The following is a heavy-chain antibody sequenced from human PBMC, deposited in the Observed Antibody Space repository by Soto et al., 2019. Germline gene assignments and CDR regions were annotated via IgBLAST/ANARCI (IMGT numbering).Heavy chain of an antibody. J-gene: IGHJ6*02. Sequence: ASVKVSCKASGYTLTSYYVHWVRQAPGQGLEWMGIINPSGGSTSYAQKFQGRVTMTRDTSTSTVYMELSSLRSEDTAVYYCARFTMVRGVIAYYYGMDVWGQGTTVTVSS. CDR2: INPSGGST. CDR1: GYTLTSYY. V-gene: IGHV1-46*01. CDR3: ARFTMVRGVIAYYYGMDV. D-gene: IGHD3-10*01.